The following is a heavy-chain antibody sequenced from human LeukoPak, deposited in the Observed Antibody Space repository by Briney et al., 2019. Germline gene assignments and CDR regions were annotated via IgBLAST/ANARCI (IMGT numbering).Heavy chain of an antibody. V-gene: IGHV3-48*01. Sequence: GGSLRLSCAASGFTFSSYSMNWVRQAPGKGLEWVSYISSSSSTIFYADSVKGRFTIARDNAKNSLYLQMNSLRAEDTAVYYCARGYSGYFYYWGQGTLVTVSS. D-gene: IGHD5-12*01. CDR2: ISSSSSTI. CDR1: GFTFSSYS. J-gene: IGHJ4*02. CDR3: ARGYSGYFYY.